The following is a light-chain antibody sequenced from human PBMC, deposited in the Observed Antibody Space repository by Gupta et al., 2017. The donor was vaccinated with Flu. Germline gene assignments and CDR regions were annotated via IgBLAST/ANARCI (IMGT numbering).Light chain of an antibody. CDR2: RAS. V-gene: IGKV1-16*02. CDR1: QDIGNY. CDR3: QQYYTHPIT. Sequence: DIQVTQSPSSLSASVGDRVTVTCRASQDIGNYLAWFQLKPGTAPESLNYRASSLQSGVPSKFSGSGSGTDFTLTISSLQPEDFATYYCQQYYTHPITFGGGTKVVIK. J-gene: IGKJ4*01.